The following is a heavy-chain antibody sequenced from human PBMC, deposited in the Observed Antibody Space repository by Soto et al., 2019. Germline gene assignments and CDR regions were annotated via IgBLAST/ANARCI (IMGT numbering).Heavy chain of an antibody. CDR1: GFTFSNYA. CDR2: TSYDGNNE. V-gene: IGHV3-30*03. Sequence: GGSLRLSCAASGFTFSNYAMHWVRQAPGKGLEWVALTSYDGNNEYYTDSVKGRFTISRDNSKNTLFLQMNSPRPEDTAVYYCARGADWFDSWGQGTLVTVSS. J-gene: IGHJ5*01. CDR3: ARGADWFDS.